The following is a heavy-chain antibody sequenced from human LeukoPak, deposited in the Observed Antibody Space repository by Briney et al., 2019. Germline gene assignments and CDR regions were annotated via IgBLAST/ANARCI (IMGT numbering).Heavy chain of an antibody. J-gene: IGHJ4*02. CDR1: GFTFSSYS. Sequence: GGSLRLSCAASGFTFSSYSMNWVRQAPGKGLEWVSYISSSSSTIYYADSVKGRFTISRDNAKNSLYLQMNSLRAEDTAVYYCARDRRSTVSAPSDYWGQGTLVTVSS. V-gene: IGHV3-48*04. CDR2: ISSSSSTI. CDR3: ARDRRSTVSAPSDY. D-gene: IGHD4-17*01.